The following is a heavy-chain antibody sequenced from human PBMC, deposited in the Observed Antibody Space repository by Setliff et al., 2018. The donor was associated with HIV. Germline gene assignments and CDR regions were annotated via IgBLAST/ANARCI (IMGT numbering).Heavy chain of an antibody. J-gene: IGHJ4*02. Sequence: PSETLSLTCAVYGGSFSDNYWSWIRQSPGKGLEWIGEINHSGRTKYSPSLRSRVSISVDTSKTQFSLKLSSVTAADTAVYYCAGPYPYYFDYWGQGTLVTVSS. CDR3: AGPYPYYFDY. CDR1: GGSFSDNY. V-gene: IGHV4-34*01. D-gene: IGHD2-2*01. CDR2: INHSGRT.